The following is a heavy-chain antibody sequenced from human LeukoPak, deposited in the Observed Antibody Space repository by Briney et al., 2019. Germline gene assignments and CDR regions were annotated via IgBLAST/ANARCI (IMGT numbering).Heavy chain of an antibody. CDR3: AREVHYDFWSGYYTGIPYFDY. CDR2: IYYSGST. Sequence: SETLSLTCTISGGSISSSSYYWGWIRQPPGKGLEWIGSIYYSGSTYYNPSLKSRVTISVDTSKNQFSLKLSSVTAADTAVYYCAREVHYDFWSGYYTGIPYFDYWGQGTLVTVSS. D-gene: IGHD3-3*01. J-gene: IGHJ4*02. CDR1: GGSISSSSYY. V-gene: IGHV4-39*07.